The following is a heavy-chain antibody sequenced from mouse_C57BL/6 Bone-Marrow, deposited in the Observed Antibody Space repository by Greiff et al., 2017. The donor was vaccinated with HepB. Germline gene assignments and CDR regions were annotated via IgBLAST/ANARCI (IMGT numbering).Heavy chain of an antibody. CDR1: GFSLSTFGMG. D-gene: IGHD6-2*01. V-gene: IGHV8-8*01. Sequence: ESGPGILQPSQTLSLTCSFSGFSLSTFGMGVGWIRQPSGKGLEWLAHIWWDDDKYYNPALKSRLTISKDTSKNQVFLKIANVYTADTATYYCARILSRGPAWFAYWGQGTLVTVSA. CDR2: IWWDDDK. J-gene: IGHJ3*01. CDR3: ARILSRGPAWFAY.